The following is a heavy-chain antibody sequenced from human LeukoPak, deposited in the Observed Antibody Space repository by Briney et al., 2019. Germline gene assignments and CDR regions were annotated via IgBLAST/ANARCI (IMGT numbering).Heavy chain of an antibody. J-gene: IGHJ6*02. CDR1: GYTFTSYD. V-gene: IGHV1-8*01. D-gene: IGHD2-2*01. CDR3: ARGYCSSTSCHIMDV. Sequence: ASVKVSCKGSGYTFTSYDINGVRQATGQGLEWMGWMNPNSGNTGYAQKFQGRVTMTRNTSISTAYMEMSSLRYEDTAVYYCARGYCSSTSCHIMDVWGQGTTVTVSS. CDR2: MNPNSGNT.